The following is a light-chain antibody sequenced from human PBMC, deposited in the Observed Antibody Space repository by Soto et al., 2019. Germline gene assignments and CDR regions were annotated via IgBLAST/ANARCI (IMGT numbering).Light chain of an antibody. CDR3: QQYGSSPRT. Sequence: ENLLTHSPGTLSLSPWEVATLSCRASRGVSANYLAWYQQKPVQAPTLLIYGASIRAAGIPDRFSGSGSGTDFTPTIRRLETDDFAGYYCQQYGSSPRTFGQGTKVDIK. V-gene: IGKV3-20*01. CDR2: GAS. J-gene: IGKJ1*01. CDR1: RGVSANY.